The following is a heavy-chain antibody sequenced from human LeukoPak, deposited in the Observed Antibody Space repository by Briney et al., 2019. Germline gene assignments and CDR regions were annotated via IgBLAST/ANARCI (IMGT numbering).Heavy chain of an antibody. CDR3: ARAYNWNDPSFDY. CDR2: ISSSSSTI. D-gene: IGHD1-1*01. V-gene: IGHV3-48*01. J-gene: IGHJ4*02. CDR1: GFTFSSYN. Sequence: GGSLRLSCAASGFTFSSYNMNWVRQAPGKGLEWVSYISSSSSTIYYADSVKGRFTISRDNAKNSLYLQMNSLRAEDTAVYYCARAYNWNDPSFDYWGQGTLVTVSS.